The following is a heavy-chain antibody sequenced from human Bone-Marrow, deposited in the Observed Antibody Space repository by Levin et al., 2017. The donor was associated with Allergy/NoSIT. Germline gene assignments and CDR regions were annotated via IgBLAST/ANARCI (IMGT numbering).Heavy chain of an antibody. CDR2: ISHDGTNE. Sequence: QSGGSLRLSCAASGFTFSSYSIHWVRQAPGKGLEWVAVISHDGTNEYYAESVKGRFTISRDNSKNTLYLQMNSLRAEDTAVYYCARDPYGGNGYYYYMDVWGKGTTVTVSS. D-gene: IGHD4-23*01. CDR3: ARDPYGGNGYYYYMDV. J-gene: IGHJ6*03. CDR1: GFTFSSYS. V-gene: IGHV3-30-3*01.